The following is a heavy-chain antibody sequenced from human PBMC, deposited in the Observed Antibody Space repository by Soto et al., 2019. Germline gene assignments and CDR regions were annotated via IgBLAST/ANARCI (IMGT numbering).Heavy chain of an antibody. D-gene: IGHD1-1*01. V-gene: IGHV3-11*03. Sequence: PGESLRLSCAASGSSFSDYYMSWIRQSPGKGLEWLSYITTSSSYTHYADSVKGRFTISRDNAKNSLYLQMNSLRADDTAVYYCAGGQDNLAVNFDYWGQGT. CDR3: AGGQDNLAVNFDY. CDR2: ITTSSSYT. J-gene: IGHJ4*02. CDR1: GSSFSDYY.